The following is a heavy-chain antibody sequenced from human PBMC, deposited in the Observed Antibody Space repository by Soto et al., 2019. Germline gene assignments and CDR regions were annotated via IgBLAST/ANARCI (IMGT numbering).Heavy chain of an antibody. CDR1: GGSISSSNW. Sequence: SETLSLTCAVSGGSISSSNWLSCVRQPPGKGLEWIGEIYHSGSTNYNPSLKSRVTISVDKSKNQFSLKLSSVTAADTAVYYCARDLIASDGSPFEYWGQGTLVT. CDR3: ARDLIASDGSPFEY. D-gene: IGHD6-13*01. CDR2: IYHSGST. V-gene: IGHV4-4*02. J-gene: IGHJ4*02.